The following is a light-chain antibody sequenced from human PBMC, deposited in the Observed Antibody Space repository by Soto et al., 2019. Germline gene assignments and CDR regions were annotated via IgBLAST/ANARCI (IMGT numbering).Light chain of an antibody. CDR3: KQYSSSPPIT. CDR2: GAS. V-gene: IGKV3-20*01. CDR1: ESVIKY. J-gene: IGKJ5*01. Sequence: EIVLTQSPGTLSLSPGERATISCRASESVIKYLAWHQQKPGQAPRLLIHGASSRATGIPDRFSGSGSGTDFTLTINRLEPEDFAVYYCKQYSSSPPITFGQGTRLEI.